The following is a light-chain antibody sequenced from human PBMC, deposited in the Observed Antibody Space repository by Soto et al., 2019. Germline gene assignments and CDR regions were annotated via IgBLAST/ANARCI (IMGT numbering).Light chain of an antibody. V-gene: IGLV1-44*01. CDR2: SNT. J-gene: IGLJ2*01. CDR1: SSNIGSNT. Sequence: QPVLTQPPSASGTPGQRVTTSCSGSSSNIGSNTVNWYQQLPGTAPKLLIYSNTQRPSVVPDRFSGSDSGTSAPLAISELQSEDEADYYCAAWDDSLKGVVVGEGTKVTVL. CDR3: AAWDDSLKGVV.